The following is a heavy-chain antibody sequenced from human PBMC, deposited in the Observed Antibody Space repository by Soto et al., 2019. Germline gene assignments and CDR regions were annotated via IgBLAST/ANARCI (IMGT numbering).Heavy chain of an antibody. Sequence: QLQLQESGPGLVKPSETLSLTCTVSGGSISSSSYHWGWIRQPPGKGLEWIGSISKSGSTFYNSSLKSQVPISVNTSKNQFSLRLCSVTAADTAVYYCVKHRYSNYASFDYWGQGTQITVSS. CDR3: VKHRYSNYASFDY. CDR1: GGSISSSSYH. J-gene: IGHJ4*02. CDR2: ISKSGST. V-gene: IGHV4-39*01. D-gene: IGHD4-4*01.